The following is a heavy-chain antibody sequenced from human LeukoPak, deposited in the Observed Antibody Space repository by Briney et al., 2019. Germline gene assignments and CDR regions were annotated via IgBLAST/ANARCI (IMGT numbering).Heavy chain of an antibody. V-gene: IGHV4-4*07. CDR2: IYTSGST. J-gene: IGHJ4*02. CDR3: ARDNGDYDLDYFDY. D-gene: IGHD4-17*01. Sequence: SETLSLTCTVSGGSISGYYWSWIRQPAGKGLEWIGRIYTSGSTNYNPSLKSRVTMSVDTSKNQFSLKLSSVTAADTAVYYCARDNGDYDLDYFDYWGQGTLVTVSS. CDR1: GGSISGYY.